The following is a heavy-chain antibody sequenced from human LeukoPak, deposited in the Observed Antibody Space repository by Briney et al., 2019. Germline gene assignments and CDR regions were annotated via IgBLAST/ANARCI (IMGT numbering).Heavy chain of an antibody. V-gene: IGHV1-8*02. D-gene: IGHD4-17*01. Sequence: ASVKVSCKASGYTFTDYYIHWVRQATGQGLEWMGWMNPNSGNTGYAQKFQGRVTMTRNTSISTAYMELSSLRSEDTAVYYCARGPGDNGLGYGDYANTVDYWGQGTLVTVSS. CDR2: MNPNSGNT. CDR1: GYTFTDYY. J-gene: IGHJ4*02. CDR3: ARGPGDNGLGYGDYANTVDY.